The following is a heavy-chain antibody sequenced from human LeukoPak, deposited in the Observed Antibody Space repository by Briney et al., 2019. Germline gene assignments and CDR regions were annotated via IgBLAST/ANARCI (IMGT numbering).Heavy chain of an antibody. D-gene: IGHD1-26*01. CDR3: ARDPPAKWELLSARQDY. J-gene: IGHJ4*02. CDR2: IYYSGSS. Sequence: SETLSLTCNVSGGSISGYHWSWIRQPPGKGLEWLGYIYYSGSSNYNPSLKSRVTMSADTSKNQFSLKLSSVTAADTAVYYCARDPPAKWELLSARQDYWGQGTLVTVSS. V-gene: IGHV4-59*01. CDR1: GGSISGYH.